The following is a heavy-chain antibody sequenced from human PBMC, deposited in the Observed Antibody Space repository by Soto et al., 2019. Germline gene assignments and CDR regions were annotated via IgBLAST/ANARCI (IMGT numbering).Heavy chain of an antibody. CDR1: GGSISSYY. CDR2: IYYSGST. V-gene: IGHV4-59*01. CDR3: ARSEYSSSEDPSYFDY. D-gene: IGHD6-6*01. Sequence: PSETLALTCTVSGGSISSYYWSSIRQPPGKGLEWIGYIYYSGSTNYNPSLKSRVTISVDTSKNQFSLKLSSVTAADTAVYYCARSEYSSSEDPSYFDYWGQGTLVTVSS. J-gene: IGHJ4*02.